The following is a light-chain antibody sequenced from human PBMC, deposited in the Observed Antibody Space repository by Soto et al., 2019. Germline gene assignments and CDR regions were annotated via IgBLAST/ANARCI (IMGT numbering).Light chain of an antibody. CDR1: QSISSY. CDR2: AAS. CDR3: QQSYST. Sequence: DIQMTQSPSSLSASVGDRVTITCRASQSISSYLNWYQQKPGKAPKLLIYAASSLQSGVPSRCSGSGSGTDFTRTISSLQPEDFATYYCQQSYSTFGQGTKVEIK. J-gene: IGKJ1*01. V-gene: IGKV1-39*01.